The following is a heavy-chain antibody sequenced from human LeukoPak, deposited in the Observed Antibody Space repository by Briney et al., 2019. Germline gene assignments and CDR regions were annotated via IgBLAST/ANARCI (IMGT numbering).Heavy chain of an antibody. J-gene: IGHJ5*02. CDR2: IHSSANT. D-gene: IGHD2-15*01. CDR1: GGSISNYY. CDR3: ARDVEAAPGTRWRWFDP. Sequence: PSETLSLTCTVSGGSISNYYWSWIRQPAGKGLEWIGRIHSSANTTYNPSLRSRVTMSVDTSKNQFSLKLSSVTAADTAMYYCARDVEAAPGTRWRWFDPWGQGTLVTVSS. V-gene: IGHV4-4*07.